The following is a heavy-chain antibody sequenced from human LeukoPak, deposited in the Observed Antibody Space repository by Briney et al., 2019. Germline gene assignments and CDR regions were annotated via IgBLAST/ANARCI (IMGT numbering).Heavy chain of an antibody. D-gene: IGHD3-10*01. V-gene: IGHV4-39*07. CDR3: ARDLGALYGSGTYYY. CDR1: GDSINTNTYY. Sequence: SETLSLTCIVSGDSINTNTYYWGWIRQPPGKGLEWIGSIYYTGSTYYNPPLKSRVTISVDKSKNQFSLKLSSVTAADTAVYYCARDLGALYGSGTYYYWGQGTLVTVSS. J-gene: IGHJ4*02. CDR2: IYYTGST.